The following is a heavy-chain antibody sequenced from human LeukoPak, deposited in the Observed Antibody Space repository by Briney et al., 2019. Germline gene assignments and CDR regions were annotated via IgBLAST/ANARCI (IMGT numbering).Heavy chain of an antibody. CDR3: ARENYGDSTGGRFQH. J-gene: IGHJ1*01. D-gene: IGHD4-17*01. CDR1: GFTFSSYE. V-gene: IGHV3-48*03. CDR2: ISSSGSTI. Sequence: GGSLRLSCAASGFTFSSYEMNWVRQAPGKGLEWVSYISSSGSTIYYADSVKGRFTISRDNSKNTVYLQMNSLRAEDTAVYYCARENYGDSTGGRFQHWGQGTLVTVSS.